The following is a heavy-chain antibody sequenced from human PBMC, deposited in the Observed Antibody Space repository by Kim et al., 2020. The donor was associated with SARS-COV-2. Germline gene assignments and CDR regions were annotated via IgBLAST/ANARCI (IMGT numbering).Heavy chain of an antibody. V-gene: IGHV4-59*01. CDR1: GGSISSYY. J-gene: IGHJ4*02. D-gene: IGHD2-21*02. CDR3: ARGLSENCGGDCWAVDY. Sequence: SETLSLTCTVSGGSISSYYWSWIRQPPGKGLEWIGYIYYSGSTNYNPSLKSRVTISVDTSKNQFSLKLSSVTAADTAVYYCARGLSENCGGDCWAVDYWGQGTLVTVSS. CDR2: IYYSGST.